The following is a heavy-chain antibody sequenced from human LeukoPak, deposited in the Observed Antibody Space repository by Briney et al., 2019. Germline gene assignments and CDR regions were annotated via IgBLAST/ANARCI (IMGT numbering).Heavy chain of an antibody. V-gene: IGHV3-53*01. D-gene: IGHD1-26*01. Sequence: HPGGSLRLSCAASGFTVDTNYMSWVRQAPGKGLEWVSVIYSDDTTYYADSVKGRFTISRDNSKNTLYLQMNSMRAEDTAVYYCARDPYSGSYYAWGQGTLVTVSS. CDR1: GFTVDTNY. CDR3: ARDPYSGSYYA. J-gene: IGHJ5*02. CDR2: IYSDDTT.